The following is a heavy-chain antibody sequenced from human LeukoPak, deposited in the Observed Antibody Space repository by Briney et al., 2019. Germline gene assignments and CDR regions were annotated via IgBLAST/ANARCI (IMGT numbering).Heavy chain of an antibody. D-gene: IGHD6-6*01. Sequence: GGPLRLSCAASGFTFSSYSMNWVRQAPGKGLEWVSYISSSSTIYYADSVKGRFTISRDNAKNSLYLQMNSLRAEDTAVYYCARVVVEAARRRYYYYYYMDVWGKGTTVTVSS. CDR1: GFTFSSYS. CDR2: ISSSSTI. J-gene: IGHJ6*03. CDR3: ARVVVEAARRRYYYYYYMDV. V-gene: IGHV3-48*01.